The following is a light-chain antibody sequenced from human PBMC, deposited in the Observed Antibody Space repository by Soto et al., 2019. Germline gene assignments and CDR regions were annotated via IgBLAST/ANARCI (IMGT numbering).Light chain of an antibody. Sequence: EIVLTQSACTLSLSAGERVTLSCRASQSVSSSYLTWYQQKHGQAPRLLIYGASTRATGIPARFSGSGYGTEFNLTISSLQSEDFAVYYCQQYNNWPRTFGQGTKVDIK. V-gene: IGKV3-15*01. J-gene: IGKJ1*01. CDR2: GAS. CDR1: QSVSSSY. CDR3: QQYNNWPRT.